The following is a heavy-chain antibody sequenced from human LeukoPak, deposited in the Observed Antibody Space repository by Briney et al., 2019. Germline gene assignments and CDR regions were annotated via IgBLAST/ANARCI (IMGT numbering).Heavy chain of an antibody. V-gene: IGHV1-46*01. CDR1: GYTFTSYY. D-gene: IGHD1-7*01. CDR2: INPSGGST. CDR3: ARDTRVLELPIYYYYYGMDV. Sequence: ASVKVSCKASGYTFTSYYMHWVRQAPGQGLEWMGIINPSGGSTSYAQKFQGRVTMTRDTSTSTGYMELSSLRSEDTAVYYCARDTRVLELPIYYYYYGMDVWGQGTTVTVSS. J-gene: IGHJ6*02.